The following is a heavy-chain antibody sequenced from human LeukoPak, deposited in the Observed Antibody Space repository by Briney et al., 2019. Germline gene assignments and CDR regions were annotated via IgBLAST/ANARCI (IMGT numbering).Heavy chain of an antibody. CDR1: GGSISSYY. J-gene: IGHJ4*02. D-gene: IGHD3-16*01. CDR3: ARHGTLGSITYPLGY. V-gene: IGHV4-59*08. CDR2: IYYSGTT. Sequence: PSETLSLTCTVSGGSISSYYWSWIRQAPGKGLEWIGNIYYSGTTNYNPSLKSRVTISVDTSKNQFSLKLSSVTAADTAVYYCARHGTLGSITYPLGYWGQGTLVTVFS.